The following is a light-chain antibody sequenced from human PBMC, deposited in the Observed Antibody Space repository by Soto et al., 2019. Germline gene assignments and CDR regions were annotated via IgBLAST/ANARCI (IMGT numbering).Light chain of an antibody. CDR2: KTT. CDR3: QDYNDYSWT. V-gene: IGKV1-5*03. Sequence: DLHMTQSPSTLSASVGDRVTITCRASQSISIWLAWYPQKPGKAHNLLIYKTTSLGSGVPSRFSGSGSGTACTLPISSLQPDDLATYYCQDYNDYSWTFGQGTKVEIK. J-gene: IGKJ1*01. CDR1: QSISIW.